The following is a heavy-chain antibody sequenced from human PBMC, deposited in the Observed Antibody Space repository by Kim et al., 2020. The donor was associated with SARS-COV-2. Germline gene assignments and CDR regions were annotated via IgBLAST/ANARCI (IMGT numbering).Heavy chain of an antibody. J-gene: IGHJ4*02. V-gene: IGHV1-2*06. CDR2: INPKNGDT. CDR1: GYTFIDYY. Sequence: ASVKVSCKASGYTFIDYYIQWVRRAPGQGLEWMGRINPKNGDTNTAQRLQGRVTMTRDTSINTVYMELSSLTSDDTAVYYCARGGCSSSCHDFWGQGTLVTVSS. D-gene: IGHD2-2*01. CDR3: ARGGCSSSCHDF.